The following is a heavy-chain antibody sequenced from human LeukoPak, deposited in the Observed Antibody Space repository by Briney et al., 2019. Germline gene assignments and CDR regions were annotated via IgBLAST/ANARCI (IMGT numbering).Heavy chain of an antibody. V-gene: IGHV4-39*07. CDR1: GGSISTSTYY. Sequence: PSETLSLTCTVSGGSISTSTYYWGWIRQPPGKGLEWTASIYYIGSIYYNPSLKSRVTISVDTSKNQLSLKLRSVTAADTAVYYCARERREQLLPPYTRLVTYFDYWGQGTLVTVSS. D-gene: IGHD1-26*01. CDR3: ARERREQLLPPYTRLVTYFDY. J-gene: IGHJ4*02. CDR2: IYYIGSI.